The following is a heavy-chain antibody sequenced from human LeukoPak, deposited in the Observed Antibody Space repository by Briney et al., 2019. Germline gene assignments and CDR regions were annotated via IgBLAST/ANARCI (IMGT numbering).Heavy chain of an antibody. V-gene: IGHV4-39*01. CDR2: IYYSGST. D-gene: IGHD5/OR15-5a*01. Sequence: SETLSLTYSVSGGSISSSSYYWVWIRQPPGTKLEWVGNIYYSGSTYYNPSLKSRVTISVDTSKNQFSLKLSSVTAADTAVYYCARPQRYSMYALDYWGQGTLVTVSS. CDR3: ARPQRYSMYALDY. CDR1: GGSISSSSYY. J-gene: IGHJ4*02.